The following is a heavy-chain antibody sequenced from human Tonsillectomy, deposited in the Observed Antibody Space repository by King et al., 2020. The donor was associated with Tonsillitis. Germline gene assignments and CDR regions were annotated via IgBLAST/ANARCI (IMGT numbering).Heavy chain of an antibody. J-gene: IGHJ5*02. CDR3: ARGEDAGSGILGPCWFDT. CDR2: IYYSGST. D-gene: IGHD3-10*01. V-gene: IGHV4-30-4*01. Sequence: VQLQESGPGLVKPSQTLSLTCTVSGGSISSGDYYWSWIRQPPGKGLEWIGYIYYSGSTYYNPSPKSRVTISVDTSKNQFSLKLSSVTAADTAVYYCARGEDAGSGILGPCWFDTWGQGTLVTVSS. CDR1: GGSISSGDYY.